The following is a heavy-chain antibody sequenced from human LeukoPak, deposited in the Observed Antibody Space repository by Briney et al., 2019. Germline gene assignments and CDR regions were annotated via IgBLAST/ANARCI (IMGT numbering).Heavy chain of an antibody. CDR1: GFTFSSYW. CDR2: IKQDGSEK. Sequence: PGGSLRLSCAASGFTFSSYWMSWVRQAPGKGLEWVANIKQDGSEKYYVDSVKGRFTISRDNAKNSLYLQMNSLRAEDTAVYYCARSPDWLRQHNYSDYWGQGTLVTVSS. V-gene: IGHV3-7*01. CDR3: ARSPDWLRQHNYSDY. D-gene: IGHD5-12*01. J-gene: IGHJ4*02.